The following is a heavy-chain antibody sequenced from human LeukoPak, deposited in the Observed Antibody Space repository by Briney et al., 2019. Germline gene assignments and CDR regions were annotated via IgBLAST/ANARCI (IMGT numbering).Heavy chain of an antibody. J-gene: IGHJ4*02. Sequence: PGGSLRLSCAASGFTFGSYGMHWVRQAPGKGLEWVTFIRSDGSNKYYADSVKGRFTISRDNSKNTLYLQMNSLRAEDTAVYYCAKAGPNYYDSSGYLAHFDYWGQGTLVTVSS. CDR2: IRSDGSNK. CDR3: AKAGPNYYDSSGYLAHFDY. CDR1: GFTFGSYG. D-gene: IGHD3-22*01. V-gene: IGHV3-30*02.